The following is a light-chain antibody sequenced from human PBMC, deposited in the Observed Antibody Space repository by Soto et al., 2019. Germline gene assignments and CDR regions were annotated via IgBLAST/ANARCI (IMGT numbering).Light chain of an antibody. CDR1: QTISSW. V-gene: IGKV1-5*03. J-gene: IGKJ1*01. CDR2: KAS. Sequence: DIQKTQSPSTPSGSVGDRVTMTCRASQTISSWLAWYQQKPGKAPKLLIYKASTLKSGVPSRFSGSGSGTEFTLTISSLQSEDFGVYYCQQYNNWPRTFGQGTKVDNK. CDR3: QQYNNWPRT.